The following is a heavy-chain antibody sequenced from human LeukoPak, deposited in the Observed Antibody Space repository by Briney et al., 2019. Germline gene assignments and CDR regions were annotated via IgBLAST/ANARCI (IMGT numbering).Heavy chain of an antibody. D-gene: IGHD6-19*01. CDR2: IYTSGSA. Sequence: SETLSLTCTVSGGSISAYYWSWIRQPAGKGPEYIGRIYTSGSANYNPSLKSRVTMSVDTSKSQVSLKLSSVTAADTAVYYCARVGSGWPYFDYWGQGTLVTVSS. J-gene: IGHJ4*02. V-gene: IGHV4-4*07. CDR3: ARVGSGWPYFDY. CDR1: GGSISAYY.